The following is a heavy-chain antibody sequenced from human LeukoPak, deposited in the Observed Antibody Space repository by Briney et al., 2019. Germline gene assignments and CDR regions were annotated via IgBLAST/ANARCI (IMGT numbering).Heavy chain of an antibody. J-gene: IGHJ4*02. CDR3: ARDPTEYQPYYFDY. V-gene: IGHV3-23*01. CDR1: GFIFSSYA. D-gene: IGHD2-2*01. Sequence: GGSLRLSCAASGFIFSSYAMNWVRQAPGKGLEWVAVISGGGSTTIYADSVKGRFTISRDNSKNTLYLQMNSLRAEDTAVYYCARDPTEYQPYYFDYWGQGTLVTVSS. CDR2: ISGGGSTT.